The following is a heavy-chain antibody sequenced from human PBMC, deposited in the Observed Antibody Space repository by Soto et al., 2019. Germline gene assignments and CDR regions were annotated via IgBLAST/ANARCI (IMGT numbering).Heavy chain of an antibody. CDR3: AHRQRGEYSYGYGY. J-gene: IGHJ4*02. CDR2: IYWDDDK. CDR1: GFSISSSGMG. Sequence: QITLKESGPTLVKPTQTLTLTCTFSGFSISSSGMGVGWIRQPPGKALEWLALIYWDDDKRYSPSLKSRLTITKDTSKNQVVLTVTNMDPVDTATYYCAHRQRGEYSYGYGYWGQGALVTVAS. V-gene: IGHV2-5*02. D-gene: IGHD5-18*01.